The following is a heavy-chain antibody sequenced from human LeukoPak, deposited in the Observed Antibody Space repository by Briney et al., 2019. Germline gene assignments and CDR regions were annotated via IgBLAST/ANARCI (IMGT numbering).Heavy chain of an antibody. CDR3: AKLSVEATKYAAFDF. V-gene: IGHV3-23*01. J-gene: IGHJ3*01. D-gene: IGHD5-12*01. CDR2: VSSSGATT. CDR1: GFNFETYS. Sequence: GGSLRLSCSASGFNFETYSLAWVRQTPGSGPECVSTVSSSGATTYYADSVKGRFTVSRDNSKNTLFLQMSNLRAEDTAVYFCAKLSVEATKYAAFDFWGQGTMATVSS.